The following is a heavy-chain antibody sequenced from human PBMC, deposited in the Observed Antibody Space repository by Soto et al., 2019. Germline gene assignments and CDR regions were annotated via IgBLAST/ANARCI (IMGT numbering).Heavy chain of an antibody. V-gene: IGHV3-30*18. CDR3: AKQESGSYFDY. D-gene: IGHD1-26*01. CDR1: GFTFSNYG. J-gene: IGHJ4*02. Sequence: GGSLRLSCVASGFTFSNYGMHWVRQAPGEGLQWVAVISYDGRDEHYADSVKGRFIVSRDNSKNTVYLQMNSLRPEDTAVYSCAKQESGSYFDYWGQGTLVTVSS. CDR2: ISYDGRDE.